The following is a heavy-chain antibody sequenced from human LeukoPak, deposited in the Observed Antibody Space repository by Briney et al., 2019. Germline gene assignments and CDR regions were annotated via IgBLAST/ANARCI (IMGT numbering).Heavy chain of an antibody. D-gene: IGHD3-22*01. J-gene: IGHJ4*02. Sequence: SETLSLTCAVYGGSFSGYYWSWIRQPPGKGLEWIGYIYYSGGTNYNPSLKSRVTISVDTSKNQFALKLSSVTAADTAVYYCARLKKPAKYYYDSSGAGDLYYFDYWGQGTLVTVSS. V-gene: IGHV4-59*08. CDR1: GGSFSGYY. CDR2: IYYSGGT. CDR3: ARLKKPAKYYYDSSGAGDLYYFDY.